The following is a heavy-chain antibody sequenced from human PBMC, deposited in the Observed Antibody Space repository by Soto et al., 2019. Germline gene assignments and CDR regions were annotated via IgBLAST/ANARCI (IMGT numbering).Heavy chain of an antibody. Sequence: PGGSLRLSCAASGFSFSSYSMNWVRQAPGKGLEWVSYISSSSATIYHADSVKGRFTISRDNAKNSLYLQMNSLRDEDTAVYYCARTRTTYKTALDYWGQGTLVTVSS. J-gene: IGHJ4*02. CDR1: GFSFSSYS. V-gene: IGHV3-48*02. CDR3: ARTRTTYKTALDY. D-gene: IGHD4-17*01. CDR2: ISSSSATI.